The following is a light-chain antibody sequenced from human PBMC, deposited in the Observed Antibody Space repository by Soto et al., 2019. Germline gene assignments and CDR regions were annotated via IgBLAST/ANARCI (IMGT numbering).Light chain of an antibody. Sequence: EIVMAQSPATLSVSPGERATLSCRASQSVSSNLAWYQQKRGQAPRLLIYGASSRATGIPARFSGSGSGTEFTLSVGSLRSDDLAVYFCQKYYNWPRTFGQGTKVDIK. CDR2: GAS. V-gene: IGKV3-15*01. J-gene: IGKJ2*01. CDR1: QSVSSN. CDR3: QKYYNWPRT.